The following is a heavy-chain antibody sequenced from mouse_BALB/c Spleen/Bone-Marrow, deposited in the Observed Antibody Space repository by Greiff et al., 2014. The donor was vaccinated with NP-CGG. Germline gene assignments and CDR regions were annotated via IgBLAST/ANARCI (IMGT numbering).Heavy chain of an antibody. CDR1: GYSFTSYW. CDR3: GKRYGLTARAMAY. J-gene: IGHJ4*01. CDR2: INLSDGDS. D-gene: IGHD1-1*02. Sequence: VQLQQPGAELVKPGASVKLSCKASGYSFTSYWMNWVKQSHGQSLEWIGLINLSDGDSWLNQKFKGKATLTVDKSSSTAHMELLSLTSEEAAVYYYGKRYGLTARAMAYWGQGTSVTVSA. V-gene: IGHV1-37*01.